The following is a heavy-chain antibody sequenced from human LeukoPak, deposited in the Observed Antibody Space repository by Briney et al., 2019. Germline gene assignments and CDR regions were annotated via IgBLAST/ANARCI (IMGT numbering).Heavy chain of an antibody. CDR1: GGSISSYY. V-gene: IGHV4-59*01. J-gene: IGHJ6*03. Sequence: SETLSLTCTVSGGSISSYYWSWIRQPPGKGLEWIGYIYYSGSTNYNPSLKSRVTISVDTSKNQFSLKLSSVTAADTAVYYCARDQGGVVVPAAEHHYYYYYMDVWGKGTTVTVSS. CDR2: IYYSGST. D-gene: IGHD2-2*01. CDR3: ARDQGGVVVPAAEHHYYYYYMDV.